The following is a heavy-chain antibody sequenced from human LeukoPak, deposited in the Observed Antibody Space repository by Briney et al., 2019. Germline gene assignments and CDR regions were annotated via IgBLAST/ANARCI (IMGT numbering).Heavy chain of an antibody. CDR2: VDPDDGQR. D-gene: IGHD1-26*01. V-gene: IGHV1-24*01. CDR1: GYTLGDIS. J-gene: IGHJ5*02. CDR3: AAVSGHYTLLDA. Sequence: ASVTVSCKISGYTLGDISMHWVRQPPGKGLEWMGGVDPDDGQRVYAQKFQGRVSMTEDSSTNTAYMELSRLRSEDTAVYYCAAVSGHYTLLDAWGQGALVTVST.